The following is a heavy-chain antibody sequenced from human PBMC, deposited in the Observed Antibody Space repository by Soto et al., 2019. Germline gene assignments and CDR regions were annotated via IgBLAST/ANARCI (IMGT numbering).Heavy chain of an antibody. D-gene: IGHD4-17*01. V-gene: IGHV1-46*03. CDR3: ATDYGDYPPSGY. Sequence: ASVKVSCKASGYTFTSYYMHWVRQAPGQGLEWMGIINPSGGSTSYAQKFQGRVTMTRDTSTSTVYMELSSLRSEDTAVYYCATDYGDYPPSGYWGQGTLVTVSS. CDR2: INPSGGST. CDR1: GYTFTSYY. J-gene: IGHJ4*02.